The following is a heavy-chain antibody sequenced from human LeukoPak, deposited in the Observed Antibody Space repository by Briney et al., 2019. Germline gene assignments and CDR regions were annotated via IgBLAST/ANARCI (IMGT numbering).Heavy chain of an antibody. CDR3: ARAHYYGSGSCDY. CDR1: GFTFDDYG. CDR2: INWNGGTT. J-gene: IGHJ4*02. V-gene: IGHV3-20*04. Sequence: GGSLRLSCADSGFTFDDYGMTWVRQAPGKGLEWVSGINWNGGTTGYADSVRGRFTMSRDNAKNSLFLQMNSLRAEDTALYYCARAHYYGSGSCDYWGQGTLVTVSS. D-gene: IGHD3-10*01.